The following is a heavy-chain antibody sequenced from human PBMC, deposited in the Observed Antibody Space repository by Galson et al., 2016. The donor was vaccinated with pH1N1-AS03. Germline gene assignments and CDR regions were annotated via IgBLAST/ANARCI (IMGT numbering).Heavy chain of an antibody. D-gene: IGHD3-3*01. V-gene: IGHV1-3*01. Sequence: SVKVSCKASGHNFTNYAIHWVRQAPGQRLEWMGWINVGSGNTKYSQKFQGRVTMTRDTSASTAYMELSSLTSDDTSVYYWARGFLEAVFDYWGQGSLVTVSS. CDR2: INVGSGNT. CDR1: GHNFTNYA. J-gene: IGHJ4*02. CDR3: ARGFLEAVFDY.